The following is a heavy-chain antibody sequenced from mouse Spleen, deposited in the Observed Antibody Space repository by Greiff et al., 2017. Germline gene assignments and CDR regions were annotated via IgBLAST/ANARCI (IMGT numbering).Heavy chain of an antibody. CDR3: ARHRGYGSSYYFDY. D-gene: IGHD1-1*01. Sequence: EVQLQQSGGDLVKPGGSLKLSCAASGFTFSSYGMSWVRQTPDKRLEWVATISSGGSYTYYPDSVKGRFTISRDNAKNTLYLQMSSLKSEDTAMYYCARHRGYGSSYYFDYWGQGTTLTVSS. V-gene: IGHV5-6*01. CDR1: GFTFSSYG. CDR2: ISSGGSYT. J-gene: IGHJ2*01.